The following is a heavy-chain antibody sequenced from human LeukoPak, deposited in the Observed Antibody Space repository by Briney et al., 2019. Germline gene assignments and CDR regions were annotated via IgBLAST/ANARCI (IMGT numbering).Heavy chain of an antibody. D-gene: IGHD7-27*01. V-gene: IGHV3-48*04. CDR2: ISSSSSTI. CDR3: ARGHWGLDS. Sequence: GGSLRLPCAASGFTFSSYSMNWVRQAPGKGLEWVSYISSSSSTIYYADSVKGRFTLSRDNARNSLYLQMNSLRAEDTAVYYCARGHWGLDSWGQGTLVSVSS. J-gene: IGHJ4*02. CDR1: GFTFSSYS.